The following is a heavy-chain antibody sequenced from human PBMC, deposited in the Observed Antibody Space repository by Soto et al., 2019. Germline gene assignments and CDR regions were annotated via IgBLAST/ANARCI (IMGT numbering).Heavy chain of an antibody. CDR1: GGSISSGGYY. D-gene: IGHD2-15*01. Sequence: QVQLQESGPGLVKPSQTLSLTCTVSGGSISSGGYYWSWIRHHPGKGLEWIGYIYYSGSTYYNPSLKSRVTISVATSKNQFYLKLSSVTAADTAVSDCARVAPDLLAANWCDPWGQGTLVTVSS. CDR2: IYYSGST. V-gene: IGHV4-31*03. J-gene: IGHJ5*02. CDR3: ARVAPDLLAANWCDP.